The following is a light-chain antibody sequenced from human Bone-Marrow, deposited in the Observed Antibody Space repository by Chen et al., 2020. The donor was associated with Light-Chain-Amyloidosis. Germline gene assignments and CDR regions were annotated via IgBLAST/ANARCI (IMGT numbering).Light chain of an antibody. Sequence: NFMLTQPHSVSESPGKTVIISCTRSSGSIATNYVQWYQQRPGSSPTTVFYEDDQRPSGVPDRFSGSIDRSSTSASLTISGLKTEDEADYYCQSYQGSSQGVFGGGTKLTVL. CDR2: EDD. CDR3: QSYQGSSQGV. V-gene: IGLV6-57*01. CDR1: SGSIATNY. J-gene: IGLJ3*02.